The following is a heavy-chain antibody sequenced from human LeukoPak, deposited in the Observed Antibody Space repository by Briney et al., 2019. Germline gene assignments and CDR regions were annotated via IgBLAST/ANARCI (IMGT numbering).Heavy chain of an antibody. CDR3: ARADNWEGAKGD. Sequence: ASVKVSCKASGYTFTSYGISWVRQAPGQGLEWMGWISAYNGNTNYAQKFQGRVTITADESTSTAYMELSSLTSEGTAVYYCARADNWEGAKGDWGQGTMVTVSS. V-gene: IGHV1-18*01. D-gene: IGHD3-16*01. J-gene: IGHJ3*01. CDR1: GYTFTSYG. CDR2: ISAYNGNT.